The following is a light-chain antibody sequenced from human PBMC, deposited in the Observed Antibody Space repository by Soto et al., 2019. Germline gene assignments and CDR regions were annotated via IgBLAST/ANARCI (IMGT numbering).Light chain of an antibody. CDR2: YVS. J-gene: IGLJ2*01. CDR3: SSYASSSTAVV. Sequence: QSALTQPASVSGSPGQSITISCTGTSSDVGGYNYVSWYQHHPGKAPRLMIYYVSNRPSGVADRFSGSKSGNTASLTISRLQAEDEADYSCSSYASSSTAVVFGGGPKVTVL. CDR1: SSDVGGYNY. V-gene: IGLV2-14*03.